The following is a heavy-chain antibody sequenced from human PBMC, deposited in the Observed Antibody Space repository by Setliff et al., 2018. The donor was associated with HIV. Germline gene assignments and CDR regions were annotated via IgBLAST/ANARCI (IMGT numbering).Heavy chain of an antibody. D-gene: IGHD2-2*01. Sequence: ASVKVSCKASGYTFTGYFMHWVRQAPGQGLEWMGWINPNSGATNYAQKFQGRVTMTRDTSISTAYMELRSLRSDDTAVYFCARDSCSSTSCPNWFDPWGQGTLVTVSS. CDR3: ARDSCSSTSCPNWFDP. CDR1: GYTFTGYF. CDR2: INPNSGAT. V-gene: IGHV1-2*02. J-gene: IGHJ5*02.